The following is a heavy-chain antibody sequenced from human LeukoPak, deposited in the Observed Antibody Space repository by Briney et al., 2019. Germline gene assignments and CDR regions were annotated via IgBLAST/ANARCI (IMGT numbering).Heavy chain of an antibody. CDR3: ARSVFPYYSGSGSPYNVDVRQNSYFDF. Sequence: GASVKVSCKASGYTFTNYYIHWVRQAPGPGLAWMGTINPSVGTTRSAQGRVSLTRDTSTSTVYMELSTLRSEDTAVYYCARSVFPYYSGSGSPYNVDVRQNSYFDFWGQGTLVTVSS. D-gene: IGHD3-10*01. CDR2: INPSVGTT. V-gene: IGHV1-46*01. CDR1: GYTFTNYY. J-gene: IGHJ4*02.